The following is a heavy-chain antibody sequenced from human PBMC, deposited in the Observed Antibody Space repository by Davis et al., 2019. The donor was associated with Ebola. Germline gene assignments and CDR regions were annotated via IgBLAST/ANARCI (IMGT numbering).Heavy chain of an antibody. Sequence: SGPTLVTPTHTLTLTCTFSGFSLSTSGVGVGWIRQPPGNALEWPALTKWNDDKDFSPSVRSRLTITKDTSKNQVVLTVTNMDPLDTASYYCAHYDFWSGFDGLDVWGQGTTVTVSS. CDR1: GFSLSTSGVG. CDR2: TKWNDDK. D-gene: IGHD3-3*01. CDR3: AHYDFWSGFDGLDV. J-gene: IGHJ6*02. V-gene: IGHV2-5*01.